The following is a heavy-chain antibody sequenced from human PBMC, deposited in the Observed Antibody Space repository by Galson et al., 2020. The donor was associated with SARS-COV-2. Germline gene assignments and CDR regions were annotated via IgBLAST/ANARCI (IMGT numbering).Heavy chain of an antibody. CDR3: ARGFDY. V-gene: IGHV4-59*01. CDR2: MYHGGNT. CDR1: GGSISSFF. J-gene: IGHJ4*02. Sequence: ASETLSLTCSVSGGSISSFFWSWVRQPPGKGLEWVGYMYHGGNTRYNPSLKSRATISVDTSKNQFSLKLSSVTAADTAVYYCARGFDYWGQGTLVTVSS.